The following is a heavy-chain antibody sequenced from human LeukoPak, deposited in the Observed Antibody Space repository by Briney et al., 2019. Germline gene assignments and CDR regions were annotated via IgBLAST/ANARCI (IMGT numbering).Heavy chain of an antibody. Sequence: SETLSLTCTVSGGSISSYYWSWIRQPAGKGLEWIGRIYTSGSTNYNPSLKSRVTMSVDTSKNQFSLKLSPVTAADTAVYYCAASITIFGVAYEGLDYWGQGTLVTVSS. CDR3: AASITIFGVAYEGLDY. V-gene: IGHV4-4*07. D-gene: IGHD3-3*01. CDR1: GGSISSYY. J-gene: IGHJ4*02. CDR2: IYTSGST.